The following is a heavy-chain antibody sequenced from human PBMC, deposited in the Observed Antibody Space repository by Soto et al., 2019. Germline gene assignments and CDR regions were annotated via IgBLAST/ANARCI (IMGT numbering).Heavy chain of an antibody. CDR2: ISAYNGNT. J-gene: IGHJ4*02. D-gene: IGHD2-15*01. Sequence: ASVKVSCKASGYTFTSYGISWVRQAPGQGLEWMGWISAYNGNTNYAQKLQGRVTMTTDTSTSTAYMELRSLRSDDTAVYYCARDGYCSGGSCPLRTTGDFDYWGQGTLVTVS. CDR3: ARDGYCSGGSCPLRTTGDFDY. CDR1: GYTFTSYG. V-gene: IGHV1-18*01.